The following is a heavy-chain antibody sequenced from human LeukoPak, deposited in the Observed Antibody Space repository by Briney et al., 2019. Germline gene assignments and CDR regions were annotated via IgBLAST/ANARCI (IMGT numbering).Heavy chain of an antibody. CDR1: GGSISGHY. J-gene: IGHJ6*02. V-gene: IGHV4-59*11. D-gene: IGHD3-16*01. CDR3: ARFGVDYDMDV. Sequence: SETLSLTCSVSGGSISGHYWMWIRQPPGKGLEWIGQIHYTGKPDYNPSLKSRITISVDTSKNQVSLQVSSVTAADSAIYYCARFGVDYDMDVWGHGTTVTVFS. CDR2: IHYTGKP.